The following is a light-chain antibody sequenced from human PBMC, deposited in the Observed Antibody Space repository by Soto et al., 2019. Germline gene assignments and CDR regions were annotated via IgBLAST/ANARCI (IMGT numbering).Light chain of an antibody. Sequence: IQMNQSPSTLSASVGDRVTITCRASQSISVWLAWYQQKAGKAPNLLIYKASRLESGVPSRFSGSGSETEFTLTISGLQPGDSATYYCQQYNSYSPTFGQGTKVDI. V-gene: IGKV1-5*03. J-gene: IGKJ1*01. CDR2: KAS. CDR3: QQYNSYSPT. CDR1: QSISVW.